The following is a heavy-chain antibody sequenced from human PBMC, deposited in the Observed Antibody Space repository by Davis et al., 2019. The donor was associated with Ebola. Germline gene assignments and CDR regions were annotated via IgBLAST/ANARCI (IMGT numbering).Heavy chain of an antibody. CDR3: VRLNSNSINSDY. Sequence: PGGSLRLSCAASGFSFSSHYMYWVRQAPGKGLEWISSINSGSTTTYYADSVKGRFTISRDNAKNSLYLQMNSLRDEDTAVYYCVRLNSNSINSDYWGQGTLVTVSS. J-gene: IGHJ4*02. CDR2: INSGSTTT. V-gene: IGHV3-48*02. D-gene: IGHD2/OR15-2a*01. CDR1: GFSFSSHY.